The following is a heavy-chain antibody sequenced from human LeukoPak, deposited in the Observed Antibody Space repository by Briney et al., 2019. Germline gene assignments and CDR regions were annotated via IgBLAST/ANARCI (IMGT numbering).Heavy chain of an antibody. J-gene: IGHJ4*02. D-gene: IGHD3-10*01. CDR1: GYTFTGYC. Sequence: ASVKVSCKASGYTFTGYCMHWVRQAPGQGLEWMGWINPNSGGTNYAQKFQGRVTMTRDTSISTAYMELSRLRSDDTAVYYCARVSGLVHYYGSGSYYFDYWGQGTLVTVSS. CDR2: INPNSGGT. V-gene: IGHV1-2*02. CDR3: ARVSGLVHYYGSGSYYFDY.